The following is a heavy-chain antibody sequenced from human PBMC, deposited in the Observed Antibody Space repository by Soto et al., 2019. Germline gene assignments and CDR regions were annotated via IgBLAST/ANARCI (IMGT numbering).Heavy chain of an antibody. V-gene: IGHV4-39*01. CDR2: IHAHSGST. Sequence: SETLSLTCSVSGASVTRSSYYWAWIRQPPGKGLEWMSSIHAHSGSTYYDPSLRGRVLISVDSSKTHFSLNLSSVTAADTAVYYCARPGDAYGLDVWGQGTTVTVSS. J-gene: IGHJ6*02. CDR1: GASVTRSSYY. D-gene: IGHD2-21*02. CDR3: ARPGDAYGLDV.